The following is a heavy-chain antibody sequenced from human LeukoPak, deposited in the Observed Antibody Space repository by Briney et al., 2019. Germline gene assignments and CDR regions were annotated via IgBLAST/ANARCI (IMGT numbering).Heavy chain of an antibody. V-gene: IGHV3-74*01. CDR2: IHSDGSTT. CDR1: GFTFSSYW. D-gene: IGHD4-17*01. Sequence: PGGSLRLSCAASGFTFSSYWMHWARQAPGKGLVWVSRIHSDGSTTSYADSVKGRFTISRDNAKNTLYLQMNSLRAEDTAVYYCARVADYEVLWYFDLWGRGTLVAVSS. CDR3: ARVADYEVLWYFDL. J-gene: IGHJ2*01.